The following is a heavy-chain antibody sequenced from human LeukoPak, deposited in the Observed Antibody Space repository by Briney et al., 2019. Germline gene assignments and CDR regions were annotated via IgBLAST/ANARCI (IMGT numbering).Heavy chain of an antibody. D-gene: IGHD3-16*01. CDR2: IYYSGST. Sequence: SETLSLTCTVSGGSISSSSYYWGWIRQPPGKGLEWIGSIYYSGSTYYNPSLKSRVTISVDTSKNQFSLKLSSVTAADTAVYYCARQDYDYVWGTSTGAFDIWGQGTMVTLSS. CDR3: ARQDYDYVWGTSTGAFDI. CDR1: GGSISSSSYY. J-gene: IGHJ3*02. V-gene: IGHV4-39*01.